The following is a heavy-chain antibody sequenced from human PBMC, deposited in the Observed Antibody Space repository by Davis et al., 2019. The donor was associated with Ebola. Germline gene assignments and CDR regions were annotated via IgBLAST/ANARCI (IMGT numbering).Heavy chain of an antibody. CDR1: GFTFSSYA. J-gene: IGHJ4*02. Sequence: GESLKISCAASGFTFSSYAMSWVRQAPGKGLEWVSAISGSGGSTYYADSVKGRFTISRDNSKNTLYLQMNSLRAEDTAVYYCATLPGDPVDYWGQGTLVTVSS. V-gene: IGHV3-23*01. CDR2: ISGSGGST. D-gene: IGHD2-21*02. CDR3: ATLPGDPVDY.